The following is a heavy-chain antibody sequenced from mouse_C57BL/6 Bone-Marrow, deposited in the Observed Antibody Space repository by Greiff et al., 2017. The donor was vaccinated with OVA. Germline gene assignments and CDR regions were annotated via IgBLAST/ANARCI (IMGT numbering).Heavy chain of an antibody. CDR3: ARGCYINYAWCAY. Sequence: EVQVVESGGGLVKPGGSLTLSCAASGFTFSSYAMSWVRQTPEKRLEWVATISDGGRYTYYPDNVKGRFTISSDNAKNNLYLQMSHLKSDDTAMDYCARGCYINYAWCAYWGQGTLVTVSA. J-gene: IGHJ3*01. D-gene: IGHD2-5*01. CDR1: GFTFSSYA. CDR2: ISDGGRYT. V-gene: IGHV5-4*01.